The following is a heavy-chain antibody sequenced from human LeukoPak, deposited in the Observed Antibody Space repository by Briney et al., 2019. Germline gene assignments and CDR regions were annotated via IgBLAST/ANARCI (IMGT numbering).Heavy chain of an antibody. D-gene: IGHD3-10*01. V-gene: IGHV3-48*03. J-gene: IGHJ4*02. CDR2: ISSFSSTI. Sequence: GGSLRLSCAASGFTFSSYEMNWVRQAPGKGLEWVSYISSFSSTIYYADSVMGRFTISRDNAKNSLYLQMNSLRAEDTAVYYCARTPNYKGYFDYWGQGTLVTVSS. CDR3: ARTPNYKGYFDY. CDR1: GFTFSSYE.